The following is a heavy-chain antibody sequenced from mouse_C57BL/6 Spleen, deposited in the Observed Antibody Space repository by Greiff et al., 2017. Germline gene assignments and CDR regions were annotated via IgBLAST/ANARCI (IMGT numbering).Heavy chain of an antibody. CDR2: IDPENGDT. Sequence: VQLQQSGAELVRPGASVKLSCTASGFNIKDDYMHWVKQRPEQGLEWIGWIDPENGDTEYASQFQGKATITADTSSNTAYLQLSSLTSEDTAVYYCTRDSKSVAYWGQGTLVTVSA. V-gene: IGHV14-4*01. D-gene: IGHD2-5*01. J-gene: IGHJ3*01. CDR1: GFNIKDDY. CDR3: TRDSKSVAY.